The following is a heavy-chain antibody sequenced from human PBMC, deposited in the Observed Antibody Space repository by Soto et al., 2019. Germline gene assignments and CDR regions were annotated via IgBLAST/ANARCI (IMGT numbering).Heavy chain of an antibody. V-gene: IGHV3-64D*06. CDR3: VKALARWDYYGSGSYHYYYYGMDV. CDR1: GFTFSSYA. CDR2: ISSNGGST. J-gene: IGHJ6*02. Sequence: GGSLRLSCSASGFTFSSYAMHWVRQAPGKGLEYVSAISSNGGSTYYADTVKGRFTISRDNSKNTLYLQMSSLRAEDTALYYCVKALARWDYYGSGSYHYYYYGMDVWGQGTTVTVSS. D-gene: IGHD3-10*01.